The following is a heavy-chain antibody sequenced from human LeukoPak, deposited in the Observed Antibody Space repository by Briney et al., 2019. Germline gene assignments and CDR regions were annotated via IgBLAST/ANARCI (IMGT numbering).Heavy chain of an antibody. V-gene: IGHV3-48*04. D-gene: IGHD5-24*01. Sequence: GGSLRLSCAASGFSLSTYSMKWVRQAPGKGREWGSYISAGGSSIYYADSVRGRFTISRDNAKNSVYLQMNSLRADDTAVYYCARVVGGWLQYYPDYWGQGTLLIVSS. J-gene: IGHJ4*02. CDR2: ISAGGSSI. CDR1: GFSLSTYS. CDR3: ARVVGGWLQYYPDY.